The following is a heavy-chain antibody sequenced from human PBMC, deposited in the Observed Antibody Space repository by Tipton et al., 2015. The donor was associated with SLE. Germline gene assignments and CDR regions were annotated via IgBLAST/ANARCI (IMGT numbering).Heavy chain of an antibody. D-gene: IGHD3-3*01. CDR1: GFTVSSSF. Sequence: SLRLSCAASGFTVSSSFMNWVRQAPGKGLEWVSVIYSAGSAGSSYYADSVKGRFTISRDNSKNTLYLQMNSLRAEDTAVYYCARDDRSGYYRFDPWGQGTLVTVS. CDR2: IYSAGSAGSS. CDR3: ARDDRSGYYRFDP. J-gene: IGHJ5*02. V-gene: IGHV3-66*02.